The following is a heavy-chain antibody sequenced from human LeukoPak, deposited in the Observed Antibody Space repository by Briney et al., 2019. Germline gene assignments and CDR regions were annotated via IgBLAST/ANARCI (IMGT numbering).Heavy chain of an antibody. CDR2: ITGSGGST. CDR3: AKGRGSWPCYFDY. D-gene: IGHD6-13*01. CDR1: GFNLSSYY. V-gene: IGHV3-23*01. Sequence: GGSLRLSCAASGFNLSSYYMDWLRQAPGKGLHWVSSITGSGGSTHYADSVKGRFTIARDNSKNTLYLQVNSRRADDTAVYYCAKGRGSWPCYFDYWGQGTLVTVSS. J-gene: IGHJ4*02.